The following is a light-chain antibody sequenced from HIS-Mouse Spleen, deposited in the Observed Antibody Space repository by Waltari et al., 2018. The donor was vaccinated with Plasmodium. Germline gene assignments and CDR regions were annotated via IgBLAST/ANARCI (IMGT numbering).Light chain of an antibody. CDR3: YSTDSSVNHRV. J-gene: IGLJ3*02. V-gene: IGLV3-10*01. CDR2: EDS. CDR1: ALPKKY. Sequence: SYELTQPPSVSVSPGQTARITCSGDALPKKYAYWYQQKSGQAPVLVIYEDSKLPSGVPGRFSGSSSGTMATLTISGAQVEDEADYYCYSTDSSVNHRVFGGGTKLTVL.